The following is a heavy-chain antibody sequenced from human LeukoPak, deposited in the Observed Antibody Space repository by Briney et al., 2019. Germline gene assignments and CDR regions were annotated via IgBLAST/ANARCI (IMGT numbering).Heavy chain of an antibody. Sequence: SETLSLTCTVSGGSISSYYWSWIWQPAGKGLEWIGRIYTSGSTNYNPSLKSRVTMSVDTSKNQFSLKLSSVTAADTAVYYCARGDGDCSSTSCYASAFDIWGQGTMVTVSS. CDR3: ARGDGDCSSTSCYASAFDI. CDR2: IYTSGST. CDR1: GGSISSYY. J-gene: IGHJ3*02. V-gene: IGHV4-4*07. D-gene: IGHD2-2*01.